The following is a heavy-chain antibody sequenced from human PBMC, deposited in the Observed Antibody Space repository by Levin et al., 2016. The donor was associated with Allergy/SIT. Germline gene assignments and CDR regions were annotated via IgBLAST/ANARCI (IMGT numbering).Heavy chain of an antibody. CDR3: ATSIWGVHSDFDY. CDR1: GGSISGSRFY. J-gene: IGHJ4*02. V-gene: IGHV4-39*01. CDR2: IFSSGNT. Sequence: SETLSLTCTVSGGSISGSRFYWGWIRQPPGKGLEWIGSIFSSGNTYYNPSLKSRLTISVDTSKNQFSLKVTSVTAADTALYYCATSIWGVHSDFDYWGQGTLVTVSS. D-gene: IGHD7-27*01.